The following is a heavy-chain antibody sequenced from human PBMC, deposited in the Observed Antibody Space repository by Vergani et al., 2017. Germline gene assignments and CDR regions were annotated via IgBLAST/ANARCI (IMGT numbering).Heavy chain of an antibody. CDR1: GGSISSYN. CDR3: ARDRGQLWRYYYYYGMDV. J-gene: IGHJ6*02. CDR2: IYYSGST. D-gene: IGHD5-18*01. V-gene: IGHV4-59*01. Sequence: QVQLQESGPGLVKPSETLSLTCTVSGGSISSYNWSWIRQPPGKGLEWIGYIYYSGSTNYNPSLKSRVTISVDTSKNQFSLKLSSVTAADTAVYYCARDRGQLWRYYYYYGMDVWGQGTTVTVSS.